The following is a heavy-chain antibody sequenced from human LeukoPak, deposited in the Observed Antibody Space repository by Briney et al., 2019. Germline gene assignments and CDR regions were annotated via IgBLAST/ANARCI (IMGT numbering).Heavy chain of an antibody. CDR1: GGSNSSGGYS. D-gene: IGHD3-22*01. CDR3: ARGDSSGYYSYFDY. CDR2: IYHSGST. V-gene: IGHV4-30-2*01. Sequence: SQTLSLTCAVSGGSNSSGGYSWSWIRQPPGKGLEWIGYIYHSGSTYYNPSLKSRVTISVDRSKNQFSLKLSSVTAADTAVYYCARGDSSGYYSYFDYWGQGTLVTVSS. J-gene: IGHJ4*02.